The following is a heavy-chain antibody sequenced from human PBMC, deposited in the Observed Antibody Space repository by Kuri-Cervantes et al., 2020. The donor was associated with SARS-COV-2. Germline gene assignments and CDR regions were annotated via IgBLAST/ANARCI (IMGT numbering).Heavy chain of an antibody. CDR2: IQHDGSNK. D-gene: IGHD2-15*01. J-gene: IGHJ6*03. CDR3: AKGGYCSATLCFFRYYMDV. Sequence: GESLKISCAASGFTFSDYGMQWVRQAPGKGLEWVAFIQHDGSNKYYADSVKGQFTISRDNSKNTLYLQMNSLRAEDTAMYYCAKGGYCSATLCFFRYYMDVWGKGTTVTVSS. CDR1: GFTFSDYG. V-gene: IGHV3-30*02.